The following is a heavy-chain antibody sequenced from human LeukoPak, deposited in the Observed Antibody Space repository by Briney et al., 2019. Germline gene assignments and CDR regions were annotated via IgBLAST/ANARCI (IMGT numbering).Heavy chain of an antibody. CDR1: GFTFSSYS. Sequence: GGSLRLSCAASGFTFSSYSMSWVRQAPGKGPEWISYLSGSGSTIYYADSVKGRFTISRDNANNSLYLQMNSLRADDTAIYYWARDVTYYYDSSTYSLDYWGQGTLVTVSS. V-gene: IGHV3-48*01. CDR3: ARDVTYYYDSSTYSLDY. D-gene: IGHD3-22*01. J-gene: IGHJ4*02. CDR2: LSGSGSTI.